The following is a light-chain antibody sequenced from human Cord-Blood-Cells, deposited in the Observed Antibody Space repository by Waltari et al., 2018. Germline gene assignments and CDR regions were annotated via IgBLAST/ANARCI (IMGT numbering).Light chain of an antibody. CDR1: QSSSSY. V-gene: IGKV1-39*01. CDR2: AAS. J-gene: IGKJ3*01. CDR3: QQSYSTLFT. Sequence: DIQMTQSPSSLSASVEDTVTLTCRASQSSSSYLNWYKQKPGKAPKLLIYAASSLQSGVPSRFSGSGSGTDFTLTISSLQPEDFATYYCQQSYSTLFTFGPGTKVDIK.